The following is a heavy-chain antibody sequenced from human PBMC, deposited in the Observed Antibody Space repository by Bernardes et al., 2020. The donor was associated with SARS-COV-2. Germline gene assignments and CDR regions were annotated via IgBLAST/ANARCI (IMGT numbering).Heavy chain of an antibody. J-gene: IGHJ6*02. CDR1: GFTFRSSW. V-gene: IGHV3-74*01. CDR3: ARGRDCGGGSCNGYDYYGMDV. D-gene: IGHD2-15*01. CDR2: IDTDGSVT. Sequence: VGSLILSCVVSGFTFRSSWMHWVRQAPGQGLVWVSRIDTDGSVTSYADSVKGRFTISRDNGKNTLFLHLNTLRAEDTAVYYCARGRDCGGGSCNGYDYYGMDVWGQGTTVTVSS.